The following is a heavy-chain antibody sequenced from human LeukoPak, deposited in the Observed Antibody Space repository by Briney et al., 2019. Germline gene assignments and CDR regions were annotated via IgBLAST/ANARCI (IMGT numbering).Heavy chain of an antibody. CDR1: GDSVSSNSAA. J-gene: IGHJ5*02. D-gene: IGHD6-13*01. CDR2: TYYRSKWYN. V-gene: IGHV6-1*01. CDR3: ARAGPDSSSWYRGAFDP. Sequence: SQTLSLTCAISGDSVSSNSAAWNWIRQSPSRGLEWLGRTYYRSKWYNDYAVSVKSRITINPDTSKNQFSLQLNSVTPEDTAVYYCARAGPDSSSWYRGAFDPWGQGTLVTVSS.